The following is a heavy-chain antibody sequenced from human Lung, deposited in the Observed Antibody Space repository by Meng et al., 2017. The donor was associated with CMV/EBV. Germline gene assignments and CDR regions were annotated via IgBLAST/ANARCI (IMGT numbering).Heavy chain of an antibody. Sequence: QGQVVQSGAEVKNPGASVKVSCKASGYTFTNYGITWVRQAPGQGLEWMGWISAYNGNTNYAQTLQGRVTMTTDTSTSTAYMELGSLRSDDTAVYYCARVEVGITSGDYWGQGTLVTVSS. CDR3: ARVEVGITSGDY. CDR2: ISAYNGNT. CDR1: GYTFTNYG. V-gene: IGHV1-18*01. J-gene: IGHJ4*02. D-gene: IGHD1-26*01.